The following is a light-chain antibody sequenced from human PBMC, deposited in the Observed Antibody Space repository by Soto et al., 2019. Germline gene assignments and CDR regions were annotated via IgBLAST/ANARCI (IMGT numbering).Light chain of an antibody. V-gene: IGKV3-15*01. Sequence: EIVMTQSPATLSVSPGERATLSCRASQSVSSNLAWYQQKPGQAPRLLISGASTRATGVPARFSGSGSETEFTLTISSLQSEYFALYYCQQYNNWWTFGQGTKVEIK. CDR2: GAS. CDR3: QQYNNWWT. J-gene: IGKJ1*01. CDR1: QSVSSN.